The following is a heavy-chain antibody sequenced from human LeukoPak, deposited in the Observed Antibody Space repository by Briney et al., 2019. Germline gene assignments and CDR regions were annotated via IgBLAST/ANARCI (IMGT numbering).Heavy chain of an antibody. CDR3: AKALGELSFIIDY. V-gene: IGHV3-23*01. D-gene: IGHD3-16*02. J-gene: IGHJ4*02. Sequence: QTSETLSLTCTVSGGSISSGGYYWSWIRQAPGKGLEWVSAISGSGGSTYYADSVKGRFTISRDTSKNTLYLQMNGLRAEDTALYYCAKALGELSFIIDYWGQGTLVTVSS. CDR2: ISGSGGST. CDR1: GGSISSGGYY.